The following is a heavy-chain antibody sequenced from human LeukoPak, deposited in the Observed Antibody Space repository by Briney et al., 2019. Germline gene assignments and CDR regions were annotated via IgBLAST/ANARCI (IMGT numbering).Heavy chain of an antibody. D-gene: IGHD1-26*01. CDR3: AKRGNSGSHYYFDC. Sequence: GGSLRLSCVASGFTFSSYGMHWVRQAPGKGLEWVAVISNDGSNKYYADSVKGRFTISRDQSKNTLYLEMNSLRAEDTAVYYCAKRGNSGSHYYFDCWGQGTLVTVSS. CDR2: ISNDGSNK. V-gene: IGHV3-30*18. J-gene: IGHJ4*02. CDR1: GFTFSSYG.